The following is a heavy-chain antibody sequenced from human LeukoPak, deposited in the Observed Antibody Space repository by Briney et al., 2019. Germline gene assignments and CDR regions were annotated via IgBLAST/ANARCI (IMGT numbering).Heavy chain of an antibody. V-gene: IGHV4-4*07. Sequence: PSETLSLSCTVSGGSINNYYWSWIRQPAGKGLEWIGRIYTSGSTYYNPSLKNRVTMSVDTSKNQFSLKLSSVTAADTAVYYCARDRHYDTSGYKVYYFDYWGQGTLVTVSS. CDR2: IYTSGST. J-gene: IGHJ4*02. D-gene: IGHD3-22*01. CDR1: GGSINNYY. CDR3: ARDRHYDTSGYKVYYFDY.